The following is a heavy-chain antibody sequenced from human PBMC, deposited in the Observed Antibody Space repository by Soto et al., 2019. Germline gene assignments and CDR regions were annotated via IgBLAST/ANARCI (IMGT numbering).Heavy chain of an antibody. Sequence: ETLSLTCTVSGSSINSSGYYWGWIRQPPGKGLEWIGSMFYGVSTYYNPSLKSRVTVSVDTSKNQSSLNLRSVTAADTAVYYCARLPSRHLVDYWGQGTLVTVSS. J-gene: IGHJ4*02. V-gene: IGHV4-39*01. CDR1: GSSINSSGYY. D-gene: IGHD3-3*02. CDR3: ARLPSRHLVDY. CDR2: MFYGVST.